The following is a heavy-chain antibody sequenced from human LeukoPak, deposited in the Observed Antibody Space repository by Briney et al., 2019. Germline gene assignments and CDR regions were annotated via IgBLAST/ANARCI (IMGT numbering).Heavy chain of an antibody. V-gene: IGHV1-69*13. CDR3: ARSIAAAGYFDY. D-gene: IGHD6-13*01. CDR1: GGTFSGYA. J-gene: IGHJ4*02. CDR2: IIPIFGTA. Sequence: SVKVSCKASGGTFSGYAISWVRQAPGQGLEWMGGIIPIFGTANYAQKFQGRVTITADESTSTDYMELSSLRSEDTAVYYCARSIAAAGYFDYWGQGTLVTVSS.